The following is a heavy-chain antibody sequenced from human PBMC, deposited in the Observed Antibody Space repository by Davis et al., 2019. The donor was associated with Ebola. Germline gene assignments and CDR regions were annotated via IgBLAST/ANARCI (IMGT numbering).Heavy chain of an antibody. V-gene: IGHV4-39*01. CDR3: ARHAAGYSRISDAFDI. D-gene: IGHD6-13*01. CDR2: IYYSGST. CDR1: GGSISSSSYY. J-gene: IGHJ3*02. Sequence: GSLRLSCTVSGGSISSSSYYWGWIRQPPGKGLEWIGSIYYSGSTYYNPSLKSRVTISVDTSKNQFSLKLSSVTAADTAVYYCARHAAGYSRISDAFDIWGQGTMVTVSS.